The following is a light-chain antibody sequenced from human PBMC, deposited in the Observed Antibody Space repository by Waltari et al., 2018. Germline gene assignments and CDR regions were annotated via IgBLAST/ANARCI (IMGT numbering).Light chain of an antibody. CDR1: QNINIY. CDR2: VAS. CDR3: QQRSKWPPLT. Sequence: EIVLTQSPATLSLSPGETATLPCRASQNINIYLAWYQHRPGQAPRLLIYVASNRATGIPIRFSGSGSGTHFTLTISSLEPEDFAVYYCQQRSKWPPLTFGGGPRWRSN. J-gene: IGKJ4*01. V-gene: IGKV3-11*01.